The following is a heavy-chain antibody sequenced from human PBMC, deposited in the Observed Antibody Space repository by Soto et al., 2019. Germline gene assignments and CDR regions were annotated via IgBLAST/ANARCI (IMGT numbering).Heavy chain of an antibody. CDR2: ISGSGGST. Sequence: PGGSLRLSCGASEFTFNSYAMSWVRQAPGKGLEWVSTISGSGGSTYYAASVKGRFTISRDSSKNTLLLQMNSLRAEDTAIYFCARVLCSSSSCYKRGFDFWGQGTLVTVSS. CDR1: EFTFNSYA. V-gene: IGHV3-23*01. D-gene: IGHD2-2*02. CDR3: ARVLCSSSSCYKRGFDF. J-gene: IGHJ4*02.